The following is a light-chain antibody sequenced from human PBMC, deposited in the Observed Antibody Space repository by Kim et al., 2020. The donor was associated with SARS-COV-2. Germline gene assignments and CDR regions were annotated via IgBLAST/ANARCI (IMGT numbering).Light chain of an antibody. J-gene: IGLJ2*01. CDR3: NSYTASATLVI. V-gene: IGLV2-14*03. Sequence: QSALTQPASVSGSPGQSIIISCTGTSSDIGGYNSVSWYQQHAGKGPKLMIYDVSNRPSGVSNRFSGSKSGNTASLTISGLQAEDEADYYCNSYTASATLVIFGGGTQLTVL. CDR1: SSDIGGYNS. CDR2: DVS.